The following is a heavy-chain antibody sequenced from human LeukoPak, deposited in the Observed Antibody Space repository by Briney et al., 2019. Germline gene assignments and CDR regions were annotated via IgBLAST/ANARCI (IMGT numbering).Heavy chain of an antibody. Sequence: GGSLRLSCAASGFTFSDYYMSWIRQAPGKGLEWVSYISSSSSTIYYADSVKGRFTISRDNAKNSLYLQMNSLRAEDTAVYYCAKDQGLWFGELLTSPFDYWGQGTLVTVSS. CDR1: GFTFSDYY. J-gene: IGHJ4*02. CDR3: AKDQGLWFGELLTSPFDY. CDR2: ISSSSSTI. V-gene: IGHV3-11*04. D-gene: IGHD3-10*01.